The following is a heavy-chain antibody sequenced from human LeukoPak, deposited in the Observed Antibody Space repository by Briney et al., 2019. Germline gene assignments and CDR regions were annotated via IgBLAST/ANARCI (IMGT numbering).Heavy chain of an antibody. Sequence: SQTLSLTCAISGDSVSSNSATWNWIRQSPSRGLEWLGRTYYRSKWYKYYAVSVKGRITINPDTSKNQFSLQPNSVTPEDTAAYYCARGPSYFQHWGQGTLVTVSS. V-gene: IGHV6-1*01. CDR3: ARGPSYFQH. CDR2: TYYRSKWYK. J-gene: IGHJ1*01. CDR1: GDSVSSNSAT.